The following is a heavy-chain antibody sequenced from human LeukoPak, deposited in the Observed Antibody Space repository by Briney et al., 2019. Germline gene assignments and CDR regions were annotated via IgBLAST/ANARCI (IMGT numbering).Heavy chain of an antibody. CDR3: ARADFNSYYYGSGSYYTRFGYYYYMDV. Sequence: NPSETLSLTCTVSGYSISSGYYWGWIRQPPGKGLEWIGSIYHSGSTYYNPSLKSRVTISVDTSKNQFSLKLSSVTAADTAVYYCARADFNSYYYGSGSYYTRFGYYYYMDVWGKGTTVTVSS. V-gene: IGHV4-38-2*02. CDR2: IYHSGST. D-gene: IGHD3-10*01. CDR1: GYSISSGYY. J-gene: IGHJ6*03.